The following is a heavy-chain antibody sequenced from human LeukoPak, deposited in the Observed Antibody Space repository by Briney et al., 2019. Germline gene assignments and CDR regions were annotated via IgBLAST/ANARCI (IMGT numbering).Heavy chain of an antibody. CDR1: GFTLSSYA. Sequence: PGGSLRLSCAASGFTLSSYAMQWVRRAPGKGLEWVAVISYDGNDKFYADSVKGRLTISRDNSKNTLFLQMDSLRAEDTAVYHCXTPHYSQLELYHYYGMDVWGQGTTVTVSS. CDR3: XTPHYSQLELYHYYGMDV. CDR2: ISYDGNDK. J-gene: IGHJ6*02. D-gene: IGHD1-7*01. V-gene: IGHV3-30*04.